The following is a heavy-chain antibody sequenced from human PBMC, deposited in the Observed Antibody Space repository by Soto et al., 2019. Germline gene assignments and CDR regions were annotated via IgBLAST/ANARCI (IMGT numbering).Heavy chain of an antibody. CDR1: GFTVSNNY. CDR2: IYRGGST. D-gene: IGHD2-15*01. Sequence: EVQLVESGGGLVQPGGSLRLSCAASGFTVSNNYINWVRQAPGKGLEWVSVIYRGGSTYYADSVKGRFTISRDNSKNTLYLQMNSLRAEDTAVYYCASGGPPTSNWFDPWGQGTLVTVSS. V-gene: IGHV3-66*01. CDR3: ASGGPPTSNWFDP. J-gene: IGHJ5*02.